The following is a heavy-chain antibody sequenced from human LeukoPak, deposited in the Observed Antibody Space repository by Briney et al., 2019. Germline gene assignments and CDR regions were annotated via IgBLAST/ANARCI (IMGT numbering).Heavy chain of an antibody. Sequence: GGSLRLSCAASGFTFSSYGMHWARQAPGKGLEWVAFIRHDGSKKYYADSVKGRFTISRDNSKNTLYLQMNSLRAEDTAVFYCAKDRSGSYSQGLDYWGQGTLVTVSS. J-gene: IGHJ4*02. V-gene: IGHV3-30*02. CDR1: GFTFSSYG. CDR3: AKDRSGSYSQGLDY. D-gene: IGHD1-26*01. CDR2: IRHDGSKK.